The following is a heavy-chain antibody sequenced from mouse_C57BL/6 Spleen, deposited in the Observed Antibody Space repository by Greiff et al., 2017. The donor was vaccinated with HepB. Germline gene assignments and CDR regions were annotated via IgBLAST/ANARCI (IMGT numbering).Heavy chain of an antibody. CDR3: ARERTGPGDY. CDR1: GYAFTNYL. Sequence: QVQLQQSGAELVRPGTSVKLSCKASGYAFTNYLIAWVKQRPGQGLEWIGVINPGSGGTNYNEKFKGKATLTADKSSSTAYMQLSSLTYEDTAIYFWARERTGPGDYWGKGTSVTVSS. V-gene: IGHV1-54*01. CDR2: INPGSGGT. J-gene: IGHJ4*01.